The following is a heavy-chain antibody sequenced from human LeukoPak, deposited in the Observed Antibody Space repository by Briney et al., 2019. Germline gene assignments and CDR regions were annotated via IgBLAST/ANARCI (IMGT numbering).Heavy chain of an antibody. V-gene: IGHV3-33*01. Sequence: GMSLRLSCAASGFTFSSYGMHWVRQAPGKGLEWVAIIWYDGSNKYYADSVKGRFTISRDNSQNTLYLQMNSLRDEDTAVYYCARELQSFRGAFDIWGQGTMVTVSS. J-gene: IGHJ3*02. CDR3: ARELQSFRGAFDI. D-gene: IGHD2/OR15-2a*01. CDR1: GFTFSSYG. CDR2: IWYDGSNK.